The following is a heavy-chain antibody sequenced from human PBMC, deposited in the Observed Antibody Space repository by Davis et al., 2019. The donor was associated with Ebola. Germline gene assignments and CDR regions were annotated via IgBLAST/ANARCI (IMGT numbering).Heavy chain of an antibody. Sequence: ASVKVSCKASGYTFTSYGISWVRQAPGQGLEWMGWISAYNGNTKDAQKLQGRVTMTTDTSTSTAYMELRSLRSDDTAVYYCARDLRRDGYNPPLLGYWGQGTLVTVSS. V-gene: IGHV1-18*01. CDR1: GYTFTSYG. CDR3: ARDLRRDGYNPPLLGY. J-gene: IGHJ4*02. CDR2: ISAYNGNT. D-gene: IGHD5-24*01.